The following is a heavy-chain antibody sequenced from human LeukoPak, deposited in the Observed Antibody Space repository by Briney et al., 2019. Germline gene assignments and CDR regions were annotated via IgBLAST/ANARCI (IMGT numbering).Heavy chain of an antibody. Sequence: PSETLSLTCAVHGGSLSGFSWSWIRQPPGKGLEWIGEINHSGTTNYNPSLKSRVTISVDTSKNQVSLDLASVTAADTAVYYCARASSFDKTTRWNPAYFGPWGPGSLVTVAS. CDR3: ARASSFDKTTRWNPAYFGP. V-gene: IGHV4-34*01. D-gene: IGHD1-1*01. J-gene: IGHJ5*02. CDR1: GGSLSGFS. CDR2: INHSGTT.